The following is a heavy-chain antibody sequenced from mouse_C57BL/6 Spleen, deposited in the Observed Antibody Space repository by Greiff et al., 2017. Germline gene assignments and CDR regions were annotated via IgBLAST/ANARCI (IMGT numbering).Heavy chain of an antibody. CDR1: GYTFTSYW. CDR2: IHPNSGST. CDR3: AREGERGLAWFAY. J-gene: IGHJ3*01. Sequence: QVQLQQPGAELVKPGASVKLSCKASGYTFTSYWMHWVKQRPGQGLEWIGMIHPNSGSTNYNEKFKSKATLTVDKSSSTAYMQLSSLTSEDSAVYYCAREGERGLAWFAYWGQGTLVTVAA. D-gene: IGHD3-1*01. V-gene: IGHV1-64*01.